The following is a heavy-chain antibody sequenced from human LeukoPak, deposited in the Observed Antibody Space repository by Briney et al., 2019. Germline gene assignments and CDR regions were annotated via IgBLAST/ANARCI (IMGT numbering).Heavy chain of an antibody. D-gene: IGHD2-2*01. CDR1: GGSISSSSYY. J-gene: IGHJ6*02. V-gene: IGHV4-39*01. CDR3: ASGRGVPAVYGMDV. CDR2: IYYSGST. Sequence: SETLSLTCPVSGGSISSSSYYWGWIRQPPGKGLEWIGSIYYSGSTYYNPSLKSRVTISVDTSKNQFSLKLSSVTAADTAVYYCASGRGVPAVYGMDVWGQGTTVTVSS.